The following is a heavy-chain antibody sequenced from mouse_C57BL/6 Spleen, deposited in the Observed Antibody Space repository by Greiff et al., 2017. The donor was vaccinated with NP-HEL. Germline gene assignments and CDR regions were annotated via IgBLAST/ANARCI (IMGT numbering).Heavy chain of an antibody. Sequence: VHLVESGAELVRPGASVTLSCKASGYTFTDYEMHWVKQTPVHGLEWIGAIDPETGGTAYNQKFKGKAILTADKSSSTAYMELRSLTSEDSAVYYCTRSYYYGSSGYAMDYWGQGTSVTVSS. CDR2: IDPETGGT. J-gene: IGHJ4*01. CDR1: GYTFTDYE. D-gene: IGHD1-1*01. CDR3: TRSYYYGSSGYAMDY. V-gene: IGHV1-15*01.